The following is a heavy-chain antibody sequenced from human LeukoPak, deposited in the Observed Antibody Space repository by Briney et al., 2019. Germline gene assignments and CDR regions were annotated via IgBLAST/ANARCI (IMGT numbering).Heavy chain of an antibody. CDR2: ISGNGART. J-gene: IGHJ4*02. Sequence: GGSLRLSCAASGFTFSSYGMSWVRQAPGKGLEWVSAISGNGARTYDAGSVKGRFTISRDNSKNTLYLQMNSLRVEDTAVYYCVKDGDILTGWLDDEDRFDHWGQGTLVTVSS. CDR3: VKDGDILTGWLDDEDRFDH. V-gene: IGHV3-23*01. D-gene: IGHD3-9*01. CDR1: GFTFSSYG.